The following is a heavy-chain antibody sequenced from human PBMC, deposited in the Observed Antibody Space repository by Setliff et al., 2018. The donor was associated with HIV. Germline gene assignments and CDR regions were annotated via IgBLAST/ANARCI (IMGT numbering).Heavy chain of an antibody. V-gene: IGHV1-2*06. Sequence: VASVKVSCKASGHSFTDYYIHWVRQAPGQGLEWVGRVSPNSGGTNYAVKFQGRVTMTRDTSITTVYMEVSRLTFDDTAFYYCAKVGDYSGFGEFAALDSWGQGTLVTVSS. J-gene: IGHJ4*02. D-gene: IGHD3-10*01. CDR1: GHSFTDYY. CDR3: AKVGDYSGFGEFAALDS. CDR2: VSPNSGGT.